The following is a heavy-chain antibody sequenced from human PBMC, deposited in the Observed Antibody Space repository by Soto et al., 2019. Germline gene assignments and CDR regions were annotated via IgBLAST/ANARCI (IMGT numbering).Heavy chain of an antibody. J-gene: IGHJ5*02. CDR3: ATGAGMDYGGNANNWFDP. CDR1: GGSIGSYY. CDR2: IYYSGST. Sequence: PSETLSLTCTVSGGSIGSYYWSWIRQPPGKGLEWIGYIYYSGSTNYNPSLKSRVTISVDTSKNQFSLKLSSVTAADTAVYYCATGAGMDYGGNANNWFDPWGQGTLVTVSS. V-gene: IGHV4-59*01. D-gene: IGHD4-17*01.